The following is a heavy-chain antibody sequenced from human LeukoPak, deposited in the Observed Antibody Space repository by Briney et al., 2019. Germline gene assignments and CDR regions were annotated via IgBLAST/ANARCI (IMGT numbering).Heavy chain of an antibody. D-gene: IGHD5-18*01. CDR1: GGTFSSYA. V-gene: IGHV1-18*01. J-gene: IGHJ4*02. CDR3: ARGSGYNYALDY. CDR2: INPYNDNT. Sequence: ASVKVSCKASGGTFSSYAISWVRQAPGQGLEWMGWINPYNDNTNYAQNLQGRVAMTTDTSTNTAYLELRSLRSDDTAVYYCARGSGYNYALDYWGQGTLVTVSS.